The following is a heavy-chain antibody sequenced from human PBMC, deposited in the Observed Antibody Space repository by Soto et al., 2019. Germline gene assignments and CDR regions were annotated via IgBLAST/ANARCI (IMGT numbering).Heavy chain of an antibody. J-gene: IGHJ4*02. CDR3: AARHFWSGPWTHTRLDY. V-gene: IGHV4-4*01. D-gene: IGHD3-3*02. Sequence: PSETLSLTCAVSGDSINSSQWWDWVRQPPGKGLEWIGQISHSGSTNYNPSLTSRVTISVDKSKNHFSLKLTSVTAADTAVYCCAARHFWSGPWTHTRLDYWGQGTLVTVSS. CDR2: ISHSGST. CDR1: GDSINSSQW.